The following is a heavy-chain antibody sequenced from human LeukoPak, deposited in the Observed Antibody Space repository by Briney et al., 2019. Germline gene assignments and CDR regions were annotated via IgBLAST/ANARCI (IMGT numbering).Heavy chain of an antibody. CDR3: AGASKGTYYDSGGYYGY. D-gene: IGHD3-22*01. CDR1: GGSFSGYY. CDR2: INDSGSS. V-gene: IGHV4-34*01. Sequence: SETLSLTCAVYGGSFSGYYCSWIRQAPGKGLEWIGEINDSGSSNYKASLRSRVTISVDTSKSQFFLKLSSVTASDTAVYYCAGASKGTYYDSGGYYGYWGQGTLVTVSS. J-gene: IGHJ4*02.